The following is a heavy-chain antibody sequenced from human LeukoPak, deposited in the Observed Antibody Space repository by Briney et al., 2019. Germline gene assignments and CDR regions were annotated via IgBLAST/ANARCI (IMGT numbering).Heavy chain of an antibody. V-gene: IGHV1-18*01. D-gene: IGHD5-24*01. CDR3: ATSGGDGYNYY. Sequence: ASVKVSCKASGYTFTSYGISWVRQAPGQGHEWMGWISAYNGNTNYAQKFQGRVTMTRDTSISTAYMELSRLTSDDTAVYYCATSGGDGYNYYWGQGTLVTVSS. CDR1: GYTFTSYG. CDR2: ISAYNGNT. J-gene: IGHJ4*02.